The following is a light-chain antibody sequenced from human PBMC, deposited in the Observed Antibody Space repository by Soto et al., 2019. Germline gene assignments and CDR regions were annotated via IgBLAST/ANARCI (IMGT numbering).Light chain of an antibody. Sequence: ETVMTQSPVTLSVSPGERATLSCRSSQSVSSNLAWYQQKPGQPPRLLIYGASSRAAGIPARFSGSGSGTEFTLTISSLQSEDFAVYYCQQYNNWPPWTFGQGTKVDIK. CDR3: QQYNNWPPWT. CDR2: GAS. V-gene: IGKV3D-15*01. J-gene: IGKJ1*01. CDR1: QSVSSN.